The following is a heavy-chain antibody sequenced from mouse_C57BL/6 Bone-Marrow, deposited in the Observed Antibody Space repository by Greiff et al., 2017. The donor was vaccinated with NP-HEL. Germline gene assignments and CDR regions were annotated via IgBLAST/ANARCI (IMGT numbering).Heavy chain of an antibody. D-gene: IGHD3-1*01. CDR1: GYTFTDYE. CDR2: IDPESGGT. J-gene: IGHJ1*03. Sequence: QVQLQQPGAELVRPGASVTLSCKASGYTFTDYEMHWVKQTPVHGLEWIGAIDPESGGTAYNQKFKGKAILTADKSSSTAYMEHRSLTSEDSAVYYGTRDEGYGPLHWYFDVWGTGTTVTVSS. V-gene: IGHV1-15*01. CDR3: TRDEGYGPLHWYFDV.